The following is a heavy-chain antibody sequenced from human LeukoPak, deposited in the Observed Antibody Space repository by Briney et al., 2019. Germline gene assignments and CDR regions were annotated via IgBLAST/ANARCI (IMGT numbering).Heavy chain of an antibody. D-gene: IGHD3-16*01. CDR1: GFTFSNYA. J-gene: IGHJ6*03. V-gene: IGHV3-23*01. CDR3: TKVAGGDYYYYYMDV. CDR2: ISGSGGST. Sequence: GGSLRLSCAASGFTFSNYAMSWVRQAPGKGLEWVSAISGSGGSTYYADSVKGRFTISRDNSKNTLYLQMNSLRAEDTAVYYCTKVAGGDYYYYYMDVWGKGTTVTVSS.